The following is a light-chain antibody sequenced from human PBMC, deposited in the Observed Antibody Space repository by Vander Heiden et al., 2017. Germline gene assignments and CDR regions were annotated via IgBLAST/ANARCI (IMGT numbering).Light chain of an antibody. J-gene: IGKJ1*01. CDR3: QQSNTTPST. CDR2: AAT. Sequence: DLQMTQSPSPLSAAVGDRGTITCRAIQSISNYLKWYQQQPGKATKRLIYAATSLQSGVPSRFSSSGCATDFTLTISSLQPEDSATYYCQQSNTTPSTFGQGTKVEIK. CDR1: QSISNY. V-gene: IGKV1-39*01.